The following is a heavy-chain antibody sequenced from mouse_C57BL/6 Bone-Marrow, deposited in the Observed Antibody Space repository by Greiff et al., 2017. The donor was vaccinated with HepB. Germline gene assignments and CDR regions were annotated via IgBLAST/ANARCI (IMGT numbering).Heavy chain of an antibody. D-gene: IGHD3-2*02. Sequence: EAMLVESGGGLVKPGGSLKLSCAASGFTFSSYAMSWVRQTPEKRLEWVATISDGGSYTYYPDNVKGRFTISRDNAKNNLYLQMSHLKSEDTAMYYCARGQLRLHFDYWGQGTTLTVSS. CDR1: GFTFSSYA. J-gene: IGHJ2*01. CDR2: ISDGGSYT. CDR3: ARGQLRLHFDY. V-gene: IGHV5-4*03.